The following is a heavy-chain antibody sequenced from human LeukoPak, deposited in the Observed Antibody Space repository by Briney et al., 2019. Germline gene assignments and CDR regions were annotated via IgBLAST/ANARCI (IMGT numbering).Heavy chain of an antibody. Sequence: SETLSPTCTVSGDSVSSGSYFWSWIRQLPGKGLEWIGYISYSGSTSYNSSLKSRVTISVDTSKNQFSLKLSSMTAADTAVYFCVKMAEWFDPWGQGTLVTVSS. D-gene: IGHD5-24*01. CDR1: GDSVSSGSYF. J-gene: IGHJ5*02. CDR2: ISYSGST. CDR3: VKMAEWFDP. V-gene: IGHV4-61*01.